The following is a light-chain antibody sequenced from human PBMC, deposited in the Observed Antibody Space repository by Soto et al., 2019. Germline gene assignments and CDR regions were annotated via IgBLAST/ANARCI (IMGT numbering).Light chain of an antibody. CDR2: EGS. J-gene: IGLJ1*01. Sequence: QSVLTQPASVSGAPGQSITISCTGTSRYVGSYNLVSWYQQHPGKAPKLMIFEGSKRPSGVSNRFSGSKSGNTASLTISGLQAEDEADYYCCSYAGNSNYVFGTGTKVTVL. V-gene: IGLV2-23*01. CDR3: CSYAGNSNYV. CDR1: SRYVGSYNL.